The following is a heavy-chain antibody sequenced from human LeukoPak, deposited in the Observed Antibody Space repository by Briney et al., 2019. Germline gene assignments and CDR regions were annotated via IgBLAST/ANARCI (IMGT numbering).Heavy chain of an antibody. V-gene: IGHV3-30*04. CDR3: ARDNAVGLWFGELFRSGWFDP. J-gene: IGHJ5*02. Sequence: PGRALRLSCAASGFTFSSYAMHWGRQAPGKGLEWGAVISYEGSNKYYADSVKGRFTISRDNSKNTLYLQMNSMRAEDTAVYYCARDNAVGLWFGELFRSGWFDPWGQGTLVTVSS. D-gene: IGHD3-10*01. CDR2: ISYEGSNK. CDR1: GFTFSSYA.